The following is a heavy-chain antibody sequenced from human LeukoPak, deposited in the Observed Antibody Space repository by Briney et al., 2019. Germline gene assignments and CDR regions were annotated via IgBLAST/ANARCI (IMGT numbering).Heavy chain of an antibody. V-gene: IGHV3-53*01. Sequence: GGSLRLCCAASGFTFSTNYMSWVRQAPGKGLEWVSVIYSGGSPYYADSVKGRFTISRDNSKNTLYLQMNSLRAEDKAVYYCARDLNYYDSSGYGHWGQGTLVTVSS. CDR1: GFTFSTNY. CDR2: IYSGGSP. CDR3: ARDLNYYDSSGYGH. J-gene: IGHJ4*02. D-gene: IGHD3-22*01.